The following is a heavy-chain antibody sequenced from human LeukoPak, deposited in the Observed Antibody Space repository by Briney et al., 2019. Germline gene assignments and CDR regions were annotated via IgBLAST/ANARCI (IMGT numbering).Heavy chain of an antibody. Sequence: GGSLRLSCAASGFSLRDYSMDWVRQAPGKGLEWVSAISGSGGSTYYADSVKGRFTISRDNSKNTLYLQMNSLRAEDTAVYYCAKDLIRLDPYWGQGTLVTVSS. J-gene: IGHJ4*02. CDR2: ISGSGGST. CDR1: GFSLRDYS. CDR3: AKDLIRLDPY. V-gene: IGHV3-23*01.